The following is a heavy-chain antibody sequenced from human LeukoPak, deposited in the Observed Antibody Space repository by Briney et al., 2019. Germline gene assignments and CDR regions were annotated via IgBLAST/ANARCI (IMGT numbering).Heavy chain of an antibody. CDR3: ARASSGSLDFDY. V-gene: IGHV3-53*01. D-gene: IGHD6-19*01. Sequence: GGSLRLSCAASGFTVSSNYMSWVCQAPGKGLEWVSVIYSGGSTYYADSVKGRFTISRDNAKNSLYLQMNSLRAEDTAVYYCARASSGSLDFDYWGQGTLVTVSS. CDR1: GFTVSSNY. CDR2: IYSGGST. J-gene: IGHJ4*02.